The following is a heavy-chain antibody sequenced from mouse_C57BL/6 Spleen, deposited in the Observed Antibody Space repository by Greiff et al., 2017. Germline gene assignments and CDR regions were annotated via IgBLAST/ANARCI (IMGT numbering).Heavy chain of an antibody. CDR2: IWSGGST. CDR3: ARKRYSNYVDYAMDY. Sequence: VQLQQSGPGLVQPSQSLSITCTVSGFSLTSYGVHWVRQSPGKGLEWLGVIWSGGSTDYNAAFISRLSISKDNSTSQVFFKMNSLQADDTAIYYCARKRYSNYVDYAMDYWGQGTSVTVSS. V-gene: IGHV2-2*01. J-gene: IGHJ4*01. D-gene: IGHD2-5*01. CDR1: GFSLTSYG.